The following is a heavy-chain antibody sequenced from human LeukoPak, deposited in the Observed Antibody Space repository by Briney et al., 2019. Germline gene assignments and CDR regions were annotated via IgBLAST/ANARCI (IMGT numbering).Heavy chain of an antibody. D-gene: IGHD3-22*01. Sequence: GRSLRLSCAASGFTFDDYAVHWVRQAPGKGLEWVSGISWNSGSIGYADSVKGRFTISRDNAKNSLYLQMNSLRAEDTALYYCAKDLFDSGFDLFDYWGQGTLVTVSS. J-gene: IGHJ4*02. V-gene: IGHV3-9*01. CDR2: ISWNSGSI. CDR1: GFTFDDYA. CDR3: AKDLFDSGFDLFDY.